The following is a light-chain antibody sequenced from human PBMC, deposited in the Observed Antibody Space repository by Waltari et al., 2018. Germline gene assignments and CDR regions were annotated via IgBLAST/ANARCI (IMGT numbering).Light chain of an antibody. Sequence: DIQMTQSPSSLSASVGDTVTITCQANHDISDYLNWYQQKPGKAPNLLISDASHLEAGVPARFSGSGYGTDFTFTISSLHPEDFATYYCQQHDNPPFTFGQGTKLEIK. CDR1: HDISDY. CDR2: DAS. V-gene: IGKV1-33*01. J-gene: IGKJ2*01. CDR3: QQHDNPPFT.